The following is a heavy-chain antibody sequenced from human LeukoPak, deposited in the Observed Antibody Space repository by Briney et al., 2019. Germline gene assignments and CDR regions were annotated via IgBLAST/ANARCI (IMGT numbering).Heavy chain of an antibody. CDR2: IYYSGST. CDR3: ARGYSYGYYYYYYMDV. CDR1: GGSISSYY. J-gene: IGHJ6*03. V-gene: IGHV4-59*01. D-gene: IGHD5-18*01. Sequence: SETLSLTCTVSGGSISSYYWSWLRHPPGKGLEWIGYIYYSGSTNYNPSLKSRVTISVDTSKNQFSLKLSSVTAADTAVYYCARGYSYGYYYYYYMDVWGKGTTVTISS.